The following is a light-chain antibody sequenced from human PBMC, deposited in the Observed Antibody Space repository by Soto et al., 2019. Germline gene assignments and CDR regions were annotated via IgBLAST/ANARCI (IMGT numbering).Light chain of an antibody. CDR1: HGGGRN. Sequence: EILMTQSPPTLSVSPWERATLSCGARHGGGRNLAWYQQKPGQAPRLLIFGASNRATGIPARFSGSGSGTEFTLTISSLQPDDFATYYCQQYTSYPWTFGQGTKVDIK. V-gene: IGKV3-15*01. CDR2: GAS. CDR3: QQYTSYPWT. J-gene: IGKJ1*01.